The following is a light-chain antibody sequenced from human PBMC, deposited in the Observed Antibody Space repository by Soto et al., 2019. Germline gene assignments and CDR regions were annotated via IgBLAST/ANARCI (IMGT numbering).Light chain of an antibody. CDR1: SSDIGGYKY. J-gene: IGLJ2*01. CDR2: EVT. Sequence: QSALTQPASVSGSPGQSITISCTGTSSDIGGYKYVSWYQQHPGNAPKLIIYEVTNRPSGVSDRFSGSKSGNTASLTISGLQAEDEADYYCSSYTIYSTLLLFGGGTKLTVL. CDR3: SSYTIYSTLLL. V-gene: IGLV2-14*01.